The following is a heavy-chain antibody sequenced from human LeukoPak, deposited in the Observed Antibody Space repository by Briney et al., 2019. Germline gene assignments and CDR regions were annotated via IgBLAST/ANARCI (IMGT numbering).Heavy chain of an antibody. D-gene: IGHD4-17*01. CDR3: ARRHGFPTTVNWFDP. CDR2: TYFSGST. CDR1: GGSISSSSYY. Sequence: SETLSLTCTVSGGSISSSSYYWGWIRQPPGKGLEWIGSTYFSGSTYYNPSLKSRVSISVDTSKNQFSLRLSSVTAADTAIYYCARRHGFPTTVNWFDPWGQGTLVTVSS. V-gene: IGHV4-39*01. J-gene: IGHJ5*02.